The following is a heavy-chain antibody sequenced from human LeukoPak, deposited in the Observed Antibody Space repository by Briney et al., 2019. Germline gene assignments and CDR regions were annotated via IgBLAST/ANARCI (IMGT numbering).Heavy chain of an antibody. CDR3: AKASRGYSSSWYVDYSDY. Sequence: GGSLRLSCAASGFTFSSYGMHWVRQAPGKGLEWVAVISYDGSNKYYADSVKGRFTISRDNSKNTLYLQMNSLRAEDTAVYYCAKASRGYSSSWYVDYSDYWGQGTLVTVSS. D-gene: IGHD6-13*01. V-gene: IGHV3-30*18. CDR1: GFTFSSYG. CDR2: ISYDGSNK. J-gene: IGHJ4*02.